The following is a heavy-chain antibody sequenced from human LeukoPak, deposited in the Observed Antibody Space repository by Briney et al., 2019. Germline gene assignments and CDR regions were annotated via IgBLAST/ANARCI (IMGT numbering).Heavy chain of an antibody. V-gene: IGHV3-30*01. Sequence: GGSLRLSCAASGFTFSSYAMHWVRQAPGKGLEWVAVISYDGSNKYYADSVKGRFTISRDNSKNTLYLQMNSLRAEDTAVYYCARELHPWELLHENDYWGQRTLVTVSS. D-gene: IGHD1-26*01. CDR1: GFTFSSYA. CDR3: ARELHPWELLHENDY. CDR2: ISYDGSNK. J-gene: IGHJ4*02.